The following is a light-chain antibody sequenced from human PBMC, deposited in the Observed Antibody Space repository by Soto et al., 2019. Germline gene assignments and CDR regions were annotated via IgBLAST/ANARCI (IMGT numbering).Light chain of an antibody. Sequence: DIVMTQSPDSLAVSLREWATINCKSSQSVLYNSNNKNYLAWYQQKPGQPPKLLIYWASTRESGVPDRFSGSGSGTDFTLTISSLQAEDVAVYYCQQYYSSPPTFGQGTKVEIK. CDR1: QSVLYNSNNKNY. V-gene: IGKV4-1*01. CDR2: WAS. J-gene: IGKJ1*01. CDR3: QQYYSSPPT.